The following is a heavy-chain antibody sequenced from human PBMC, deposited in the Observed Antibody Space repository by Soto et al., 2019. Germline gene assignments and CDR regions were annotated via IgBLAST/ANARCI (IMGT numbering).Heavy chain of an antibody. CDR1: GYTFTNYA. CDR2: IRAYNGNT. D-gene: IGHD2-15*01. V-gene: IGHV1-18*01. CDR3: ARGYCSGGSCYSFDS. J-gene: IGHJ4*02. Sequence: QVQLVQSGAEVKNPGASVKVSCKASGYTFTNYAISWVRQAPGQGLEWMGWIRAYNGNTSHAQKLQGRVTMTTDTSPSTAYMELRSLRSDDTAVYYCARGYCSGGSCYSFDSWGQGTLVTVSS.